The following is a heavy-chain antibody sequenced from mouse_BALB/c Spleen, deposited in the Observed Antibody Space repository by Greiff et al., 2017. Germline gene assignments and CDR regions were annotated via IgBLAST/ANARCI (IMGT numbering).Heavy chain of an antibody. CDR3: ATLGRGFAY. J-gene: IGHJ3*01. D-gene: IGHD4-1*01. CDR2: IDPANGNT. Sequence: VQLKESGAELVKPGASVKLSCTASGFNIKDTYMHWVKQRPEQGLEWIGRIDPANGNTKYDPKFQGKATITADTSSNTAYLQLSSLTSEDTAVYYCATLGRGFAYWGQGTLVTVSA. CDR1: GFNIKDTY. V-gene: IGHV14-3*02.